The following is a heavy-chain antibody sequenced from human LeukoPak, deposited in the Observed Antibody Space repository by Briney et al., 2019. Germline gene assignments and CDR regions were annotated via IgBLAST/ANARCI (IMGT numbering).Heavy chain of an antibody. CDR2: ISYDGSNK. V-gene: IGHV3-30*18. CDR1: GFTFSSYG. CDR3: AKAWYQFDY. Sequence: GGSLRLSCAASGFTFSSYGMHWVRQAPGQGLEWVSLISYDGSNKYYADSVKGRFTISRDNSKNTLYLQMNSLRADDTAVYYCAKAWYQFDYWGQGTLVTVSS. J-gene: IGHJ4*02. D-gene: IGHD2-15*01.